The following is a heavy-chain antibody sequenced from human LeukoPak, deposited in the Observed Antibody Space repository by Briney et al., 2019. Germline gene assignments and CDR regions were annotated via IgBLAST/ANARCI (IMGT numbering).Heavy chain of an antibody. CDR2: IWHDGRNK. V-gene: IGHV3-33*01. Sequence: GGSLRLSCAASGFTFSKCGMHWVRQAPGKGLEWVAVIWHDGRNKYYADSVKGRFTISRDNSKNTLYLQVNSLRAEDTAVYYCARDRGSNDPIDYWGQGTLVTVSS. CDR3: ARDRGSNDPIDY. CDR1: GFTFSKCG. J-gene: IGHJ4*02. D-gene: IGHD2-15*01.